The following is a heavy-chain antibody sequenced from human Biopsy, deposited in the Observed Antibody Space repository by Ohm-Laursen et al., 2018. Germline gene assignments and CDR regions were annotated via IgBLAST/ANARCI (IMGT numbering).Heavy chain of an antibody. CDR3: ARWETTLGRSLDS. D-gene: IGHD1-26*01. Sequence: ASVKVSCKVSGYTFTSHDINWVRQATGQGLEWMGWMSPNTGNTVYAQRFQDRVTMTSDTSTGAAYMELTSLTSDDTAVYFCARWETTLGRSLDSWGQGTLVAVSS. J-gene: IGHJ4*02. CDR1: GYTFTSHD. V-gene: IGHV1-8*01. CDR2: MSPNTGNT.